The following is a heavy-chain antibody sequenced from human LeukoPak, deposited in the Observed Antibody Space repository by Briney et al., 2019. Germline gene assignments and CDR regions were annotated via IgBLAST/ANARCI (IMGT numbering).Heavy chain of an antibody. CDR1: GGSFSGYY. Sequence: SETLSLTCAVYGGSFSGYYWSWIRQPPGKGLEWIGEINHSGSTNYNPSLKSRVTISVDTSKNQFSLKLSSVTAADTAVYYCAREVVAAATAFDPWGQGTLVTVSS. CDR2: INHSGST. D-gene: IGHD2-15*01. V-gene: IGHV4-34*01. J-gene: IGHJ5*02. CDR3: AREVVAAATAFDP.